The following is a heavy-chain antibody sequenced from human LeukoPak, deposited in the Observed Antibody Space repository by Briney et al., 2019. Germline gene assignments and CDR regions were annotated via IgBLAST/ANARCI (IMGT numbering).Heavy chain of an antibody. D-gene: IGHD4-17*01. CDR2: FDPEDGET. V-gene: IGHV1-24*01. CDR3: ATTVTTSFWWFDP. Sequence: ASVKVSCKVSGYTLTELSMHWMRQAPGKGLEWMGGFDPEDGETIYAQKFQGRVTMTEDTSTDTAYMELSSLRSEDTAVYYCATTVTTSFWWFDPWGQGTLVTVSS. CDR1: GYTLTELS. J-gene: IGHJ5*02.